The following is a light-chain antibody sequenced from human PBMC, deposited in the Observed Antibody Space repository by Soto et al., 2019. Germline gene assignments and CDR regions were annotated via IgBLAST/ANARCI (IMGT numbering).Light chain of an antibody. Sequence: QSALTQPPSVSGAPGQRVTISCTGSSSNIGAHYDVHWYQQLPGTAPKLLIYGNSNRPSGVPDRFSGSKSGTSAFLAITGLQAGDEADYYCGSWDSSLSAYVFGTGTKVTVL. CDR1: SSNIGAHYD. J-gene: IGLJ1*01. V-gene: IGLV1-40*01. CDR3: GSWDSSLSAYV. CDR2: GNS.